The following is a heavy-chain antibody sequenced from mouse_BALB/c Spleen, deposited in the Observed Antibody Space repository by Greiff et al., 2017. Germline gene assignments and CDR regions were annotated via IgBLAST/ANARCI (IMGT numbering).Heavy chain of an antibody. CDR3: ARQGGNYYYAMDY. CDR1: GYTFSSYW. J-gene: IGHJ4*01. D-gene: IGHD2-1*01. Sequence: QVQLKQSGAELMKPGASVKISCKATGYTFSSYWIEWVKQRPGHGLEWIGEILPGSGSTNYNEKFKGKATFTADTSSNTAYMQLSSLTSEDSAVYYCARQGGNYYYAMDYWGQGTSVTVSS. V-gene: IGHV1-9*01. CDR2: ILPGSGST.